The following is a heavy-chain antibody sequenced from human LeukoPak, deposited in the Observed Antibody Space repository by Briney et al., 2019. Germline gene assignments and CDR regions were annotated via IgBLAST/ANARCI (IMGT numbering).Heavy chain of an antibody. CDR2: ISGSSSTI. D-gene: IGHD5/OR15-5a*01. Sequence: GGTLRLSCAASGFTFSSYAMNWVRHGPGTGLEWVSYISGSSSTIYYADSVKGRFTISRDNAKNSLYLQMNSLRAEDTAVYYCARVLQTLGGVSFDYWGQGTLVTVSS. V-gene: IGHV3-48*01. CDR1: GFTFSSYA. CDR3: ARVLQTLGGVSFDY. J-gene: IGHJ4*02.